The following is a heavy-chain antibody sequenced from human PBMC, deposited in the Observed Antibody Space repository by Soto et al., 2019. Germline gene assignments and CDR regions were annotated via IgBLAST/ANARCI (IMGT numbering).Heavy chain of an antibody. CDR1: GSTLTELS. J-gene: IGHJ4*02. CDR3: XXXXXXXXYSHHY. D-gene: IGHD4-4*01. CDR2: LDPEDGET. Sequence: QVQLVQSGAEVKKPGASVKVSCKVSGSTLTELSIHWVRQGPGKGPEWMGGLDPEDGETIYAQKFLGRVTMTEDTFTDTAYMEXXXXXXXXXXXXXXXXXXXXXXYSHHYWGQGTLVLVSS. V-gene: IGHV1-24*01.